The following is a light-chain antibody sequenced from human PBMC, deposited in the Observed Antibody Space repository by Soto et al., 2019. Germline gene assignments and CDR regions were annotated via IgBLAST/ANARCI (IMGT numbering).Light chain of an antibody. J-gene: IGKJ2*01. CDR3: QQSYSTPYT. V-gene: IGKV1-39*01. CDR2: AAS. Sequence: DIQMTQSPSSLSASVGDRVTITCRASQSVISYLNWYQQKPGKAPKLLIYAASSLQSGVPSRFSGSGSGTDFTLTINSLQPEDFATYYCQQSYSTPYTFGQGTKLEI. CDR1: QSVISY.